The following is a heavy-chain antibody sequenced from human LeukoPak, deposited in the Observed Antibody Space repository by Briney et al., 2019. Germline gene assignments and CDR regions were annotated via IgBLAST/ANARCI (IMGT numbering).Heavy chain of an antibody. D-gene: IGHD3-9*01. V-gene: IGHV4-31*03. CDR3: ARGLTDNYYYYGMDV. CDR1: GVSISSGGYY. Sequence: PSETLSLTCTVSGVSISSGGYYWRWLRQHPGKGLEWIGYIYYSGSTYYNPSLKSRVTISVDTSKNQFSLKLSSVTAADTAVYYCARGLTDNYYYYGMDVWGKGTTVTVSS. J-gene: IGHJ6*04. CDR2: IYYSGST.